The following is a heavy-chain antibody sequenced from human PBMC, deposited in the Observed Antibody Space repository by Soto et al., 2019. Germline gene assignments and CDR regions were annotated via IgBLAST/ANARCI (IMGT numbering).Heavy chain of an antibody. CDR1: GGSIGSYH. D-gene: IGHD2-8*02. Sequence: SETLSLTCTVSGGSIGSYHWSWIRQPPGKGLEWIGYIYYSGSTNYNPSLKSRVTISVDTSKNQCSLELSCVTAADTAVYYCGRQTYDVPGAYYLYAMDVWGQGTTVTVSS. CDR3: GRQTYDVPGAYYLYAMDV. CDR2: IYYSGST. V-gene: IGHV4-59*08. J-gene: IGHJ6*02.